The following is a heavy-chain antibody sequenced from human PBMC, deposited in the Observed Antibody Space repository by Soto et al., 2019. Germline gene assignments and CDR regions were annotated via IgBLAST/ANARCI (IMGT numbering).Heavy chain of an antibody. J-gene: IGHJ6*02. Sequence: RASVKVSCKASGYTFTSYGISWVRQAPGQGLEWMGWISAYNGNTNYAQKLQGRVTMTTDTSTSTAYMELRSLRSDDTAVYYCARLFMDKSLLWFGESYYYGMDVWGQGTTVTVSS. CDR2: ISAYNGNT. D-gene: IGHD3-10*01. CDR1: GYTFTSYG. CDR3: ARLFMDKSLLWFGESYYYGMDV. V-gene: IGHV1-18*01.